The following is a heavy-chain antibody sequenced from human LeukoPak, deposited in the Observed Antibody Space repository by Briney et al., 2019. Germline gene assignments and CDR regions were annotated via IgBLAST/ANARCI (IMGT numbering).Heavy chain of an antibody. Sequence: SVSVSCKASGYTFTDCYIHWVRLVPGQGLEWMGWVDPNSEGTNYAQKFQGRVTMTRDTSVSTAYMELSRLRSDDTAVYYCARVRFFYYGMDVWGHRTTVPVSS. V-gene: IGHV1-2*02. CDR2: VDPNSEGT. J-gene: IGHJ6*02. CDR3: ARVRFFYYGMDV. CDR1: GYTFTDCY. D-gene: IGHD3-3*01.